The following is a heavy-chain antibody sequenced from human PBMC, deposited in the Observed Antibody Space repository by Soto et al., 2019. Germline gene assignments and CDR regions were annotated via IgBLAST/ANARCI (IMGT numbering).Heavy chain of an antibody. D-gene: IGHD2-21*02. J-gene: IGHJ4*02. CDR1: GGTFSSYA. CDR3: ARDGYGLTAIGYFDY. Sequence: SVKVSSKASGGTFSSYAISWVRQAPGQGLEWMGGIIPIFXTAXDAQKFQGRVTVTADESTSTAYREVSSLRSDDTAVYYCARDGYGLTAIGYFDYWGQGTRVTASS. V-gene: IGHV1-69*13. CDR2: IIPIFXTA.